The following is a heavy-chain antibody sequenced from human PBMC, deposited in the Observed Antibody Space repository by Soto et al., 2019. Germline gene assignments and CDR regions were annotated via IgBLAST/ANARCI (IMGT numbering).Heavy chain of an antibody. CDR2: INAGNGNT. J-gene: IGHJ5*02. V-gene: IGHV1-3*01. CDR3: ARDDAYSNPWDWFDP. Sequence: ASVKVSCKASGYTFTSYAMHWVRQAPGQRLEWMGWINAGNGNTKYSQKFQGRVTITRDTSASTAYMELSSLRSEDTAVYYCARDDAYSNPWDWFDPWGQGTLVTV. CDR1: GYTFTSYA. D-gene: IGHD4-4*01.